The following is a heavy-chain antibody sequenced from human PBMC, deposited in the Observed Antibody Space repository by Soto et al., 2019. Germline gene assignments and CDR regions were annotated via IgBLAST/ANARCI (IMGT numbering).Heavy chain of an antibody. CDR1: GFTFSSYW. CDR3: ARDRGIAARRGGMDV. D-gene: IGHD6-6*01. Sequence: EVQLVESGGGLVQPGGSLRLSCAASGFTFSSYWMSWVRQAPGKGLEWVANIKQDGSEKYYVDSVKGRFTISRDNAKNSLYLQMNSLRAEDTAVYYCARDRGIAARRGGMDVWGQGTTVTVSS. J-gene: IGHJ6*02. V-gene: IGHV3-7*01. CDR2: IKQDGSEK.